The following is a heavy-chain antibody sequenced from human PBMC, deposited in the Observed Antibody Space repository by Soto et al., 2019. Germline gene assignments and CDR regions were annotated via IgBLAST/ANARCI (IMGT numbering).Heavy chain of an antibody. D-gene: IGHD6-19*01. J-gene: IGHJ6*02. V-gene: IGHV1-69*02. CDR2: IIPILGIA. Sequence: QVQLVQSGAEVKKPGSSVKVSCKASGGTFSSYTISWVRQAPGQGLEWMGRIIPILGIANYAQKFQGRVTISADKSTRTAYMELSSLRSEDTAVYYCARGIAVAARHYYYVMDVWGQGTTVTVSS. CDR1: GGTFSSYT. CDR3: ARGIAVAARHYYYVMDV.